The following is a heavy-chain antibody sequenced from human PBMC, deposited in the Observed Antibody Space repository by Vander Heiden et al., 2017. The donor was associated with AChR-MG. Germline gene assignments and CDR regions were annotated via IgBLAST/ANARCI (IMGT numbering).Heavy chain of an antibody. CDR3: ARDGQSYGDHVGTYYFDS. CDR2: IRFDGNYE. CDR1: GFRFSSYA. V-gene: IGHV3-33*01. J-gene: IGHJ4*02. Sequence: QVQLVESGGGVVQPGSSLRLSCATSGFRFSSYALHWVRQAPGKGLEWVAVIRFDGNYENYADSVKGRFTISRDNSNNTLYLQMHSLRADDTAVYYCARDGQSYGDHVGTYYFDSWGQGTRVTVSS. D-gene: IGHD4-17*01.